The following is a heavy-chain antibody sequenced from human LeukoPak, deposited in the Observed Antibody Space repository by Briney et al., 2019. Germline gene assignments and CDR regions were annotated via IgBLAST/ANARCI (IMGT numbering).Heavy chain of an antibody. V-gene: IGHV4-39*07. CDR3: ASTVIRGYSGYDRPNAFDI. J-gene: IGHJ3*02. CDR2: IYYSGST. D-gene: IGHD5-12*01. CDR1: GGSISSSSSF. Sequence: PSETLSLTCGVSGGSISSSSSFWGWIRQPPGKGLEWIGSIYYSGSTYYIPSLKSRVTISLDTSTNKFSLKLSSVTAADTAVYYCASTVIRGYSGYDRPNAFDIWGQGTMVTVSS.